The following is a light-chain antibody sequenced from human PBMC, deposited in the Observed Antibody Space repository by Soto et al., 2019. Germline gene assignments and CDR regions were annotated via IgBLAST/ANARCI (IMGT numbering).Light chain of an antibody. V-gene: IGKV3-20*01. J-gene: IGKJ4*01. CDR3: QQYGSSPLFT. CDR2: GAS. Sequence: EIVLTQSPGTLSLSPGERATLSCRASQSVSSSYLAWYQQKPGQAPRLLIYGASSRDTGIPDRFSGSGSGTDFTLTISRLEPEDFAVYYCQQYGSSPLFTFGGGTKVEIK. CDR1: QSVSSSY.